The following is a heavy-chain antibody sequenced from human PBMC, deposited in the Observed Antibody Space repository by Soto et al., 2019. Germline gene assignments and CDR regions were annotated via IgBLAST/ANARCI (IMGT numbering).Heavy chain of an antibody. Sequence: EVQLLESGGGLVQPGGSLRLSCAASGFTFSSYAMSWVRQAPGKGLEWVSAISGSGGSTYYADSVKGRFTISRDNSKNTMYLTMNSPGAEDTAVYYCGKDHRYSSGWLSYLGQGILVIFAS. J-gene: IGHJ4*02. CDR1: GFTFSSYA. CDR2: ISGSGGST. CDR3: GKDHRYSSGWLSY. D-gene: IGHD6-19*01. V-gene: IGHV3-23*01.